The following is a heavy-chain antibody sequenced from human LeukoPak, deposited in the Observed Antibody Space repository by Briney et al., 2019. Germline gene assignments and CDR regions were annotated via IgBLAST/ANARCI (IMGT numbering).Heavy chain of an antibody. D-gene: IGHD1-26*01. J-gene: IGHJ6*03. CDR2: IYVGLFT. CDR3: VRERAGSSGRFYHYYYMDV. Sequence: GGSLRLSCAASGFDIAGNYMSWVRQAPGKGLEWVSAIYVGLFTEYADSVKGRFTISRDNSKNTLFLEMGTLRAEDTAVYFRVRERAGSSGRFYHYYYMDVWGKGTTVTVSS. CDR1: GFDIAGNY. V-gene: IGHV3-53*01.